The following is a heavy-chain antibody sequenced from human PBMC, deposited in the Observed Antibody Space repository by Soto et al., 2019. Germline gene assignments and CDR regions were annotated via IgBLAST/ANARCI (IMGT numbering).Heavy chain of an antibody. CDR3: VRTASQGPVAPHWSAL. J-gene: IGHJ5*02. CDR2: VYYTGST. V-gene: IGHV4-30-4*01. D-gene: IGHD2-2*01. Sequence: NSQAPGKGLEWIGYVYYTGSTYYNPSLMSRLTISVDTSKNQFSLKLTSVTAAETDVYYCVRTASQGPVAPHWSALWGQGTQVPVSS.